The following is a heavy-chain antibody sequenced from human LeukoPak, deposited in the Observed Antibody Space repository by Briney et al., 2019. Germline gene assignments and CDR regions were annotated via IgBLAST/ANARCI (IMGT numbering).Heavy chain of an antibody. V-gene: IGHV4-38-2*02. CDR1: GYSISSGYY. J-gene: IGHJ3*02. CDR3: AREAYGDYADHAFDI. CDR2: IYHSGST. D-gene: IGHD4-17*01. Sequence: SETLSLTCTVSGYSISSGYYWGWIRQPPGKGLEWIGSIYHSGSTYYNPSLKSRVTISVETSKTQFSLKLSSVTAADTAVYYCAREAYGDYADHAFDIWGQGTMVTVSS.